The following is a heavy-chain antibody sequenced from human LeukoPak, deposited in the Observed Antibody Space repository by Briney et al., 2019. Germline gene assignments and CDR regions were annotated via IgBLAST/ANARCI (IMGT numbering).Heavy chain of an antibody. CDR2: IRRDGTQE. J-gene: IGHJ4*02. D-gene: IGHD3-3*01. V-gene: IGHV3-7*01. CDR3: ARDGDTILGYFDY. Sequence: PGGSLRLSCAASGFTFSSYWMTWVRQAPGKGLEWVANIRRDGTQEHYVDSVEGRFTISRDNAKNSLFLQMNSLRAEDTAVYYCARDGDTILGYFDYWGQGTLVTVSS. CDR1: GFTFSSYW.